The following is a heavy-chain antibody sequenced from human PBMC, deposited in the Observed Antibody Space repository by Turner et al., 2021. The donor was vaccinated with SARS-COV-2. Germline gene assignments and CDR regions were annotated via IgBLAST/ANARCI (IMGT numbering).Heavy chain of an antibody. CDR2: ISWNSGSI. D-gene: IGHD4-4*01. V-gene: IGHV3-9*01. Sequence: EVQLVESGGGLVQPGRSLRLSCAASGFTFDDYAMHWVRQAPGKGLEWVSGISWNSGSIGYADSVKGRFTISRDNAKNSLYLQMNSLRAEDTAVYYCAKQLGLYSNPMYYFDYWGQGTLVTVSS. CDR3: AKQLGLYSNPMYYFDY. CDR1: GFTFDDYA. J-gene: IGHJ4*02.